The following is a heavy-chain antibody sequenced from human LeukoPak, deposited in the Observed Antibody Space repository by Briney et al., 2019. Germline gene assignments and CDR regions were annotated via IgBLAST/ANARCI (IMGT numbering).Heavy chain of an antibody. Sequence: GGSLRLSCAASGFTFSDYYMSWIRQAPGKGLEWVSYISSSGSTIYYADSVKGRFTISRDNAKNSLYLQMNSLRAEDTAMYYCTRVLTTDRGWYTFEFWGQGVLVTVSS. CDR3: TRVLTTDRGWYTFEF. D-gene: IGHD6-19*01. J-gene: IGHJ4*02. CDR1: GFTFSDYY. CDR2: ISSSGSTI. V-gene: IGHV3-11*01.